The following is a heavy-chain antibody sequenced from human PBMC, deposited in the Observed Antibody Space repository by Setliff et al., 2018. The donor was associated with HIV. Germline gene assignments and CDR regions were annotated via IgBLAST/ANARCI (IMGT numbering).Heavy chain of an antibody. D-gene: IGHD3-16*01. CDR3: ARHKVISKLGGLIQDYFYYGLDA. Sequence: KSSETLSLTCSVYGVSINLHHWSWIRQSPGKGLECIGSVSDTGTTNYNPSLRSRVTISSDTSKNQISLRLTSVTAADTALYFCARHKVISKLGGLIQDYFYYGLDAWGQGTTVTSP. CDR2: VSDTGTT. V-gene: IGHV4-59*11. J-gene: IGHJ6*02. CDR1: GVSINLHH.